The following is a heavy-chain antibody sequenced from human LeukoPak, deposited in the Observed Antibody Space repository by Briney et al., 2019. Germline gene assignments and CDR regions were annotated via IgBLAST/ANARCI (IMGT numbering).Heavy chain of an antibody. Sequence: ASVKVSCKASGYTFTNYYMHWVRQAPGQRLEWMGWISAYNGNTNYAQKLQGRVTMTTDTSTSTAYMELRSLRSDDTAVYYCAREYDSSGYCDYWGQGTLVTVSS. CDR3: AREYDSSGYCDY. J-gene: IGHJ4*02. V-gene: IGHV1-18*04. CDR1: GYTFTNYY. D-gene: IGHD3-22*01. CDR2: ISAYNGNT.